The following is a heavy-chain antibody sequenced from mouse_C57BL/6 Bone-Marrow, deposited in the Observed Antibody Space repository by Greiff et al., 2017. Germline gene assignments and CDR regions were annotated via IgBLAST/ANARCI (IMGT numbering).Heavy chain of an antibody. CDR1: GFNIKDDY. J-gene: IGHJ4*01. V-gene: IGHV14-4*01. Sequence: VQLKESGAELVRPGASVKLSCTASGFNIKDDYMHWVKQRPEQGLEWIGWIDPENGDTEYASKFQGKATITADTSSNPAYLQLSSLTSEETAVYYCTNPSMDYWGQGTSVTVSS. CDR3: TNPSMDY. CDR2: IDPENGDT.